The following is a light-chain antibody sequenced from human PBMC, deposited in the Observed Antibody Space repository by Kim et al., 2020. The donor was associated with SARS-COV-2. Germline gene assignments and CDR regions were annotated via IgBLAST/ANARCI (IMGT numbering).Light chain of an antibody. CDR2: GAS. Sequence: SAAGGDRGTVTCRASQSISKSLNWYQQKPGEAPRVVIFGASTLQSGVPSRFSGSGSGTDFTLTISSLQPEDSATHFCQQTFSTPYSFGQGTKLEI. V-gene: IGKV1-39*01. J-gene: IGKJ2*03. CDR1: QSISKS. CDR3: QQTFSTPYS.